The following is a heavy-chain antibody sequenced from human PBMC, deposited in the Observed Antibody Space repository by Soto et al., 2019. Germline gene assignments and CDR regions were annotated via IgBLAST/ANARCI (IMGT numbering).Heavy chain of an antibody. CDR3: AGSLSGSAFLHFDY. CDR1: GGSISSYY. J-gene: IGHJ4*02. CDR2: IYYSGST. V-gene: IGHV4-59*08. D-gene: IGHD5-12*01. Sequence: SETLSLTCTVSGGSISSYYWSWIRQPPGKGLEWIGYIYYSGSTNYNPSLKSRVTISVDTSKNQFSLKLSSVTAADTAVYYCAGSLSGSAFLHFDYWGQGTLVTVSS.